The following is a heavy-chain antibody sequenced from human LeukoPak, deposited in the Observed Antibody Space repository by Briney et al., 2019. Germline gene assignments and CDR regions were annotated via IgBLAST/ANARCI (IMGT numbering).Heavy chain of an antibody. V-gene: IGHV4-34*01. CDR1: GGSFSGYY. CDR2: INHSGST. J-gene: IGHJ6*03. CDR3: ARRVGYSSSWYFGYYYYYMDV. D-gene: IGHD6-13*01. Sequence: PSETLSLTCAVYGGSFSGYYWSWIRQPPGKGLEWIGEINHSGSTNYNPSLKSRVTISVDTSKNQFSLKLSSVTAADTAVYYCARRVGYSSSWYFGYYYYYMDVWGKGTTVTVSS.